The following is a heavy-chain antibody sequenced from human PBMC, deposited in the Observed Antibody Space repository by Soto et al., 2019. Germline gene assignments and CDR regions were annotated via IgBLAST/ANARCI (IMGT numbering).Heavy chain of an antibody. D-gene: IGHD2-2*01. CDR1: GFDFNSYT. CDR2: ISKTSSTI. V-gene: IGHV3-21*06. J-gene: IGHJ4*02. Sequence: PGGSLRLSCAASGFDFNSYTMDWVRQAPGKGLEWVSSISKTSSTISYADSVRGRFTISRDNAQNTLYLQMDSLGVADTAVYYCPRELSLSVYAPEFWGQGTLVTVS. CDR3: PRELSLSVYAPEF.